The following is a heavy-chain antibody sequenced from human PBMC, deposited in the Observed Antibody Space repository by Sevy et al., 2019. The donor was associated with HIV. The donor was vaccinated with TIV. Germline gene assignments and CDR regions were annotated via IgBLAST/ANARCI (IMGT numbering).Heavy chain of an antibody. Sequence: GGSLRLSCAASGFTLSGYSISWVRQAPGKGLEWVSSVTPGTDIDYGDSVRGRFTASRDNAKNSVYLQMNSLRDEDTAVYYCARDFLTGDRREAFDIWGQGTKVTVSS. CDR1: GFTLSGYS. V-gene: IGHV3-21*06. CDR3: ARDFLTGDRREAFDI. D-gene: IGHD7-27*01. J-gene: IGHJ3*02. CDR2: VTPGTDI.